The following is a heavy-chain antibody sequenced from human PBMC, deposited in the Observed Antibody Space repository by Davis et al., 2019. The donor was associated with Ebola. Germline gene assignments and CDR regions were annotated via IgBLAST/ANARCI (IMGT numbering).Heavy chain of an antibody. CDR1: TYYISSGYS. D-gene: IGHD2-15*01. CDR3: ARDLRNCSGGSCYSGWYFHL. J-gene: IGHJ2*01. CDR2: IYPSGIT. Sequence: SETLSLTCTVSTYYISSGYSWSWIRQPPGKGLEWIGYIYPSGITYYRPSLKSRVAISMDRSKNQFSLTLSSVTAADTAVYYCARDLRNCSGGSCYSGWYFHLWGRGTLVTVSS. V-gene: IGHV4-30-2*01.